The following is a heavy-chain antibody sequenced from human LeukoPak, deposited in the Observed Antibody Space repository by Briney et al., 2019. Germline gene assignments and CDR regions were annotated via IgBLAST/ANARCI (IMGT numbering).Heavy chain of an antibody. V-gene: IGHV4-39*07. CDR2: IYYSGST. CDR3: ARGRDYYGSGSYHY. CDR1: GGSISSSSYY. Sequence: SETLSLTCTVSGGSISSSSYYWGWIRQPPGKGLEWIGSIYYSGSTYYNPSLKSRVTISVDTSKNQFSLKLSSVTAADTAVYYCARGRDYYGSGSYHYWGQGTLVTVSS. D-gene: IGHD3-10*01. J-gene: IGHJ4*02.